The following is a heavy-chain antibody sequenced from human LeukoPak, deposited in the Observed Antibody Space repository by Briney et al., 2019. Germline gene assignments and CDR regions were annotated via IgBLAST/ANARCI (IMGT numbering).Heavy chain of an antibody. J-gene: IGHJ1*01. CDR1: GYTFTSYG. V-gene: IGHV1-18*01. CDR2: ISAYNGNT. D-gene: IGHD3-22*01. CDR3: ARDVGRYYDSSGYYPFQH. Sequence: GASVKVSCKASGYTFTSYGISWVRQAPGQGLEWMGWISAYNGNTKYAQKFQGRVTITADESTSTAYMELSSLRSEDTAVYYCARDVGRYYDSSGYYPFQHWGQGTLVTVSS.